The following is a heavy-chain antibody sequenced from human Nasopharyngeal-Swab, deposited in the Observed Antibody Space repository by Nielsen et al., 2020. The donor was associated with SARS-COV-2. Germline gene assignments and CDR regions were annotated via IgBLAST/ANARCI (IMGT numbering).Heavy chain of an antibody. Sequence: WIRQPPGKGLEWVAVISYDGSNKYYADSVTGRFTISRDNSKNTLYLQMNSLRAEDTAVYYCAKGGLFYCSSTSCYGFDYWGQGTLVTVSS. V-gene: IGHV3-30*18. CDR3: AKGGLFYCSSTSCYGFDY. D-gene: IGHD2-2*01. CDR2: ISYDGSNK. J-gene: IGHJ4*02.